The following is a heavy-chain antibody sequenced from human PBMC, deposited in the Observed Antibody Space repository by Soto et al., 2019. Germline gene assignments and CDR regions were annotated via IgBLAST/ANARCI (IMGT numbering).Heavy chain of an antibody. J-gene: IGHJ6*02. D-gene: IGHD3-3*01. Sequence: ASETLSLTCTVSGGSISSGGYYWSWIRQHPGKGLEWIGYIYYSGSTYYNPSLKSRVTISVYTSKNQFSLKLSSVTAADTAVYYCARDRKDYDFWSGPYYYYGMDVWGQGTTVTVSS. V-gene: IGHV4-31*02. CDR2: IYYSGST. CDR3: ARDRKDYDFWSGPYYYYGMDV. CDR1: GGSISSGGYY.